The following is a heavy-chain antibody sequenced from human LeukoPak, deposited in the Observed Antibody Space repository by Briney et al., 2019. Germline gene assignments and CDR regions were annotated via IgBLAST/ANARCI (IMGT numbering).Heavy chain of an antibody. D-gene: IGHD4-17*01. V-gene: IGHV3-11*06. CDR1: GFTFSDYY. Sequence: GGSLRLSCAASGFTFSDYYMSWIRQAPGKGLERVSYISSSSSYTNYADSVKGRFTISRDNAKNSLYPQMNSLRAEDTAVYYCARVMTTVTDNWFDPWGQGTLVTVSS. J-gene: IGHJ5*02. CDR3: ARVMTTVTDNWFDP. CDR2: ISSSSSYT.